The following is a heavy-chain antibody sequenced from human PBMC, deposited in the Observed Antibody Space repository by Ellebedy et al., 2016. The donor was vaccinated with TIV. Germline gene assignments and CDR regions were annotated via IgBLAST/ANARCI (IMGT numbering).Heavy chain of an antibody. Sequence: GESLKISCKVSGYSFTSYWIGWVRQMPGKGLEWMGLIYPGDSDTRYSPSFQGQVTISADKSISTAYLQWSSLKASGTAMYYCARLGGRYGSYLDFWGQGTLVTVSS. CDR2: IYPGDSDT. D-gene: IGHD5-18*01. CDR3: ARLGGRYGSYLDF. CDR1: GYSFTSYW. V-gene: IGHV5-51*01. J-gene: IGHJ4*02.